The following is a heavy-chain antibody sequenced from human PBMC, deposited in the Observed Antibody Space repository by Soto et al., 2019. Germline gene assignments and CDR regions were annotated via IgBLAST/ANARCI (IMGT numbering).Heavy chain of an antibody. CDR1: GGSISSNY. V-gene: IGHV4-59*01. D-gene: IGHD6-19*01. CDR3: AQSSGCPGFDF. CDR2: IYNSGST. Sequence: QVQLQESGPGLVKPSETLSLTCTVSGGSISSNYWSWIRQPPGKGLEWIGYIYNSGSTSYNPSLKSRVTISAHTSMTLFSRKLSSVTAADTAVYYFAQSSGCPGFDFWGQGTLVTVSS. J-gene: IGHJ4*02.